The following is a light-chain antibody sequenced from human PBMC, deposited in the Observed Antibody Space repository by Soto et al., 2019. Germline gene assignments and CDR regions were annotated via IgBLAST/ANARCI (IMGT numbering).Light chain of an antibody. J-gene: IGLJ7*01. CDR1: SSDVGGYNY. CDR2: DVS. CDR3: SSYTSSSTLAV. Sequence: QSALTQPASVSGSPGQSITISCTGTSSDVGGYNYVSWYQQHPGKAPKLMIYDVSNRPSGVSNRFSGSKSGNTASLTISGLQAEDEAEYDGSSYTSSSTLAVFGGGTQLTVL. V-gene: IGLV2-14*01.